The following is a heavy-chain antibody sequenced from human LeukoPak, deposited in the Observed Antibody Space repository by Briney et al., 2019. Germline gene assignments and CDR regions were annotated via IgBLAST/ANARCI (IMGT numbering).Heavy chain of an antibody. D-gene: IGHD3-22*01. CDR2: IYYSGST. CDR1: GGSISSYY. V-gene: IGHV4-59*01. J-gene: IGHJ3*02. Sequence: SETLSLTCTVSGGSISSYYWSWIRQPPGKGLEWIGYIYYSGSTNYNPSLKSRVTISVDTSKNQFSLKLSSVTAADTAVYYCARGWKRIKSYYYESSGHPTYAFDIWGQGTMVTVSS. CDR3: ARGWKRIKSYYYESSGHPTYAFDI.